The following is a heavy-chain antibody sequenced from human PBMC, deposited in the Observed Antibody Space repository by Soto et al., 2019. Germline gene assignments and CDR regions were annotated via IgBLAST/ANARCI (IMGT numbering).Heavy chain of an antibody. V-gene: IGHV1-18*01. CDR3: APTINEWLLGLD. D-gene: IGHD3-3*01. J-gene: IGHJ4*02. Sequence: ASVKVSCKASGYTFTSYGISWVRKAPGQGLEWMGWISAYNGNTNYAQKFQGRVTMTTDTSTSTAYMELRSLRSDDTAVYYCAPTINEWLLGLDWGQGTLVTVSS. CDR2: ISAYNGNT. CDR1: GYTFTSYG.